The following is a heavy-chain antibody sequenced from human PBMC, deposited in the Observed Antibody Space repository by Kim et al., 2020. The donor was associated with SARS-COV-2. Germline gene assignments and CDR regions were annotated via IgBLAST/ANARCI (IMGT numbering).Heavy chain of an antibody. CDR3: AREFGYSGYPVRD. Sequence: ASVKVSCQASGYTFTDYYMHWVRQAPGQGLEWVGWINPNSGDTNFAQKFQGRVTMTRDTSISTAYMELSSLRSDDTAVYYCAREFGYSGYPVRDWGQGTRVTVS. D-gene: IGHD5-12*01. CDR1: GYTFTDYY. J-gene: IGHJ4*02. V-gene: IGHV1-2*02. CDR2: INPNSGDT.